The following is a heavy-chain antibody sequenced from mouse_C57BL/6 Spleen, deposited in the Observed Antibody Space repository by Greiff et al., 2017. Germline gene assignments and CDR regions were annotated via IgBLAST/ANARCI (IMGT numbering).Heavy chain of an antibody. J-gene: IGHJ4*01. V-gene: IGHV5-17*01. CDR3: ARDDGYYDYAMDY. Sequence: EVKLVESGGGLVKPGGSLKLSCAASGFTFSDYGMHWVRPAPEKGLAWVAYISSGSSTIYYADTLKGRFTITRDNAKNTLFLQMTSLRSEDTAMYYCARDDGYYDYAMDYWGQGTSVTVSS. D-gene: IGHD2-3*01. CDR2: ISSGSSTI. CDR1: GFTFSDYG.